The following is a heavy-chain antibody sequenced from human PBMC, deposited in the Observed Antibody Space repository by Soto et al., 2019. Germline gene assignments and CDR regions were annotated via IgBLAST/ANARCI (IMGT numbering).Heavy chain of an antibody. D-gene: IGHD4-17*01. CDR3: AKDPSVSGPIGWPQTSVFDY. Sequence: EASVKVSCKASGGTFSSYAISWVRQAPGQGLELMGGIIPIFGAANYAQKFQGRVTITADESTSTAYMELNSLRAEDTAVYYCAKDPSVSGPIGWPQTSVFDYWGQGTLVTVSS. V-gene: IGHV1-69*13. J-gene: IGHJ4*02. CDR1: GGTFSSYA. CDR2: IIPIFGAA.